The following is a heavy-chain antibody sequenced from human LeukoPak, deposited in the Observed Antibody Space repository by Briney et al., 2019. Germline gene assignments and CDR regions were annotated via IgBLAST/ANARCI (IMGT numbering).Heavy chain of an antibody. CDR2: INHSGST. CDR1: GGSFSGYY. Sequence: KPSETLSLTCAVYGGSFSGYYGSWSRQPPGKGLEWIGEINHSGSTNYNPSLKSRVTISVETSKNQFSLKLSSVTAADTAVYYCARKRSPRSPFDYWGQGTLVTVSS. D-gene: IGHD3-3*01. CDR3: ARKRSPRSPFDY. V-gene: IGHV4-34*01. J-gene: IGHJ4*02.